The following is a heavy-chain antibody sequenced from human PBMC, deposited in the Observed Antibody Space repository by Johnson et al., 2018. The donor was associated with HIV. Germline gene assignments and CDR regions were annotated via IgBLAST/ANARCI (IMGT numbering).Heavy chain of an antibody. CDR1: GFTFSSYA. J-gene: IGHJ3*02. V-gene: IGHV3-30-3*01. CDR3: ARGFSSGYNDAFDI. Sequence: QVQLVESGGGLVQPGGSLRLSCAASGFTFSSYAMHWVRQAPGKGLEWVAVISYDGSNKYYADSVKGRFTISRDNSKNTLYLQMNSLRAEDTALYYCARGFSSGYNDAFDIWGQGTMVTVSS. CDR2: ISYDGSNK. D-gene: IGHD3-22*01.